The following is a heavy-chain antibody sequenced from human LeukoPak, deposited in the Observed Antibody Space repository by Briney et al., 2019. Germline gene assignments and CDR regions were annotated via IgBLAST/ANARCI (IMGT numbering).Heavy chain of an antibody. Sequence: ASVKVSCKAFGYTFTSNYMHWVRQPPGQGPEWMGVISPSGGSTTYAQEFQGRGTMTRDMSTSTVYMELSSLRSEDTAVYYCARASRSLRNYYDSSRASRIDYWGQGTLVTVSS. CDR3: ARASRSLRNYYDSSRASRIDY. J-gene: IGHJ4*02. CDR1: GYTFTSNY. V-gene: IGHV1-46*01. D-gene: IGHD3-22*01. CDR2: ISPSGGST.